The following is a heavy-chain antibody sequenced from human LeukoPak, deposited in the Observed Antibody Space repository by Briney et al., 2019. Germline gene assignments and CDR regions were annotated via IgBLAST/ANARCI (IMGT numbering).Heavy chain of an antibody. CDR2: IYSGGST. CDR3: ARDQTYYDILTGYYRSDGFDP. J-gene: IGHJ5*02. Sequence: GGSLRLSCAASGFTVSSNYMSWVRQAPGEGLELVSVIYSGGSTYYADSVKGRFTISRDNSKNTLYLQMNSLRAEDTAVYYCARDQTYYDILTGYYRSDGFDPWGQGTLVTVSS. V-gene: IGHV3-53*01. CDR1: GFTVSSNY. D-gene: IGHD3-9*01.